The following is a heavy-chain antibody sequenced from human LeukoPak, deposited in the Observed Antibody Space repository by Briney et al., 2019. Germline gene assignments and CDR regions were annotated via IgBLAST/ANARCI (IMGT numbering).Heavy chain of an antibody. V-gene: IGHV1-8*01. CDR1: GFTFTSHD. CDR2: MNPNSGNT. D-gene: IGHD1-26*01. CDR3: ARERGSGSPFVMAY. Sequence: GASVNVSCTASGFTFTSHDYNWVRQATGQGLEWMGWMNPNSGNTGYAQKFQGRVTMTRDTSITTVYMELSSLTSEDTAVYYCARERGSGSPFVMAYWGQGTLVTVSS. J-gene: IGHJ4*02.